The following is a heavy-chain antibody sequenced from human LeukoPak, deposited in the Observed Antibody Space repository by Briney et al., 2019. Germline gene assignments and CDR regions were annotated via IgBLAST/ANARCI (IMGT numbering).Heavy chain of an antibody. CDR3: AKDRVGATLYFDC. CDR1: GFTFGSFG. V-gene: IGHV3-23*01. CDR2: LSYTGDST. Sequence: GGSLRLSCAASGFTFGSFGMSWVRQAPGKGLEWVSGLSYTGDSTYYADSVKGRFTISRDISKNTLYLQMNSLRAEDTAIYYCAKDRVGATLYFDCWGQGTMITVSS. D-gene: IGHD1-26*01. J-gene: IGHJ4*02.